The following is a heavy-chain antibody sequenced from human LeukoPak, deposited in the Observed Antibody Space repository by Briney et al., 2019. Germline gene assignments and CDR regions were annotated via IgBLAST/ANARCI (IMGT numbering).Heavy chain of an antibody. CDR1: GGSIRSASYD. CDR2: IYYPEST. V-gene: IGHV4-39*07. J-gene: IGHJ6*03. CDR3: ARGYGDYTRDNYYMDV. D-gene: IGHD4-17*01. Sequence: SETLSLTCTVSGGSIRSASYDWVWVRQPPGKGLDWIGTIYYPESTYDNPALNSLFTISVHTTKNQFSLKLRSVSAAATAVSYCARGYGDYTRDNYYMDVWGKGTTVTVSS.